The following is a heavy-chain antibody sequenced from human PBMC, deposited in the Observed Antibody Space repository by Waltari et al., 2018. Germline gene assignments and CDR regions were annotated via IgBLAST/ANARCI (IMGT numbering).Heavy chain of an antibody. CDR3: ARDLESTGIDY. J-gene: IGHJ4*02. CDR2: IWYDGSNK. CDR1: GFTFSSYG. Sequence: QVQLVESGGGVVQPGRSLRLSCAASGFTFSSYGMHWVRQAPGKGLEWVAVIWYDGSNKYYADSVKGRFTISRDNSKNTLYLQMNSLRAEDTAVYYCARDLESTGIDYWGQGTLVTVSS. V-gene: IGHV3-33*01.